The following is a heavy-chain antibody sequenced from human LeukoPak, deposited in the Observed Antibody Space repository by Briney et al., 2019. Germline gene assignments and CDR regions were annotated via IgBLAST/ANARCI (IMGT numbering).Heavy chain of an antibody. CDR2: IYSGGGT. CDR1: GDTLSSNY. V-gene: IGHV3-66*02. Sequence: GGSLRLSCAASGDTLSSNYMSWVREAPGKGLEWVSVIYSGGGTDYADSVKGRFTISRDNSKNTLYLQMNSLRAEDTAVYYCARAVGVTAIHNAFDIWGQGTMVTVSS. J-gene: IGHJ3*02. CDR3: ARAVGVTAIHNAFDI. D-gene: IGHD2-21*02.